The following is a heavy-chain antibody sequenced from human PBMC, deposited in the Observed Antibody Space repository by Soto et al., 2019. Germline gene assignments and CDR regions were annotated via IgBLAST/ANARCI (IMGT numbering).Heavy chain of an antibody. CDR3: TTHCSGRTRGS. Sequence: EVQLLESGGGLVQPGRSLRLSCAASGFTFGSYAMTWVRQTPRKGLEWVSAISESGYNTYYADSVKGRFTISRDNSKNTLFLQMNSLRPDDTAVYYCTTHCSGRTRGSWGQGTLVTVSS. J-gene: IGHJ5*02. V-gene: IGHV3-23*01. CDR1: GFTFGSYA. CDR2: ISESGYNT. D-gene: IGHD2-15*01.